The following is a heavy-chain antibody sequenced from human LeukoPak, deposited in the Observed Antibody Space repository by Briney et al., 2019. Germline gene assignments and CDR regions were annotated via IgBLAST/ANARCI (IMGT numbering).Heavy chain of an antibody. Sequence: GGSLRLSCAASGFKFINYGMHWVRQTPGKGLEWVAVIWYDGSNKYYVDSVKGRFTISRDNSKNTLYLQMNSLRAEDTAVYYCARVGSGWDGVDYWGQGTLVTVSS. CDR1: GFKFINYG. CDR2: IWYDGSNK. D-gene: IGHD6-19*01. V-gene: IGHV3-33*01. CDR3: ARVGSGWDGVDY. J-gene: IGHJ4*02.